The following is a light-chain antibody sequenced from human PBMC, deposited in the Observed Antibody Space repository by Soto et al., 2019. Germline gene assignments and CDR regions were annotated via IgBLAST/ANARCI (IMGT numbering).Light chain of an antibody. CDR1: QSVSSY. CDR2: DAS. V-gene: IGKV3-11*01. J-gene: IGKJ4*01. Sequence: EIVLTQSPATLSLSPGNRATLSCRASQSVSSYLAWYRQKPGQAPRLLIYDASNRATGIPARFSGSGSGTDFTLTITSLEPEDFAVYYCQQRSNWPSTFGGGTKVEIK. CDR3: QQRSNWPST.